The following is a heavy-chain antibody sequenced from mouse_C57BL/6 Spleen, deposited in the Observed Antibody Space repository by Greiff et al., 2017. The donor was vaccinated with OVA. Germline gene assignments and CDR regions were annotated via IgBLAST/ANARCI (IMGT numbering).Heavy chain of an antibody. Sequence: QVQLKESGAELVRPGASVTLSCKASGYTFTDYEMHWVKQTPVHGLEWIGAIDPETGGTAYNQKFKGKAILTADKSSSTAYMELRSLTSEDSAVYYCTRGGYYGSSLWYFDYWGQGTTLTVSS. CDR2: IDPETGGT. CDR1: GYTFTDYE. V-gene: IGHV1-15*01. D-gene: IGHD1-1*01. CDR3: TRGGYYGSSLWYFDY. J-gene: IGHJ2*01.